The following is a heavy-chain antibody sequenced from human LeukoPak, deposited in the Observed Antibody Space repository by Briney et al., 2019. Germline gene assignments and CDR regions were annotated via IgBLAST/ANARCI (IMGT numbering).Heavy chain of an antibody. D-gene: IGHD6-19*01. Sequence: GGSLRLSCAASGFTFSSYGMHWVRQAPGKGLEWVAFIRYDGSNKYYADSVKGRFTISRDNSKNTLYLQMNSLRAEDTAVYYCAKYPYSSGWIFDYWGQGTLVTVSS. V-gene: IGHV3-30*02. CDR2: IRYDGSNK. J-gene: IGHJ4*02. CDR3: AKYPYSSGWIFDY. CDR1: GFTFSSYG.